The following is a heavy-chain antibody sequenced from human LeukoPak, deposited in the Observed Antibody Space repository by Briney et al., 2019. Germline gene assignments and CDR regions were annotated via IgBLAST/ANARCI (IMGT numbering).Heavy chain of an antibody. CDR1: GGTFSSYA. V-gene: IGHV1-69*06. CDR3: ARDRYCGGDCYLDAFDI. CDR2: IIPIFGTA. J-gene: IGHJ3*02. D-gene: IGHD2-21*02. Sequence: SVKVSCKASGGTFSSYAIGWVRQAPGQGLEWMGRIIPIFGTANYAQKFQGRVTITADKSTSTAYMELSSLRSEDTAVYYCARDRYCGGDCYLDAFDIWGQGTMVTVSS.